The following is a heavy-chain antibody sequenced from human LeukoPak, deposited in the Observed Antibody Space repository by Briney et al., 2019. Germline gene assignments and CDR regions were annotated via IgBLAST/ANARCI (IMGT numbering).Heavy chain of an antibody. J-gene: IGHJ4*02. D-gene: IGHD5-18*01. Sequence: ASVKVSCKASGYTFTSYDINWVRQATGQGLEWMGWMNPNSGNTGYAQKFQGRVTITRNTSISTAYMELSSLRSEDTAVYYCARGYSSLIDLDYWGQGTLVTVSS. CDR1: GYTFTSYD. CDR2: MNPNSGNT. CDR3: ARGYSSLIDLDY. V-gene: IGHV1-8*03.